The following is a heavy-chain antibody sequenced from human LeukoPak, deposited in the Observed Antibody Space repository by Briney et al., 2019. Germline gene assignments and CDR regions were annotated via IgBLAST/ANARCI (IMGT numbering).Heavy chain of an antibody. V-gene: IGHV1-46*01. CDR3: ARGRWTGHCSSTNCYSGLDP. Sequence: GASVKVSCKASGYAFTSYYMHWVRQAPGQGLEWMGIINPSGGSTSYAQKFQGRVTMTRDTSTSTVYMELSSLRSDDTAVYYCARGRWTGHCSSTNCYSGLDPWGQGTWSPSPQ. D-gene: IGHD2-2*02. J-gene: IGHJ5*02. CDR2: INPSGGST. CDR1: GYAFTSYY.